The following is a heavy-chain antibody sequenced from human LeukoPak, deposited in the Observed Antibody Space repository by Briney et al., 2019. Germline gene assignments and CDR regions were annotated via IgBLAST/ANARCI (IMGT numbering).Heavy chain of an antibody. CDR2: ISYDGSNK. CDR3: ASGVLEGATSFDY. D-gene: IGHD1-26*01. CDR1: GFTFSSYA. V-gene: IGHV3-30-3*01. Sequence: GGSLRLSCAASGFTFSSYAMHWVRQAPGKGLEWVAVISYDGSNKYYADSVKGRFTISRDNSKNTLYLQMNSLRAEDTAVYYCASGVLEGATSFDYWGQGTLVTVSS. J-gene: IGHJ4*02.